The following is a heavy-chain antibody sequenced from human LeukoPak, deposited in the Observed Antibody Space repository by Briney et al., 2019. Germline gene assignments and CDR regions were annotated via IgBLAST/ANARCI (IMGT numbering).Heavy chain of an antibody. CDR2: IYPADSDI. V-gene: IGHV5-51*01. CDR1: GYSINNYW. CDR3: ARQEYCSGGSCYTWFDP. Sequence: GESLKISCKGSGYSINNYWIGWVRQMPGKGLEWMGIIYPADSDIRYSPSFQGQVTISADKSISTAYLQWSSLKASDTAMYYCARQEYCSGGSCYTWFDPWGQGTLVTISS. D-gene: IGHD2-15*01. J-gene: IGHJ5*02.